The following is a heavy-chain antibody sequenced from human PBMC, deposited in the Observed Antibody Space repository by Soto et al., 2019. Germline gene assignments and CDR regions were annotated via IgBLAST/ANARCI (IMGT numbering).Heavy chain of an antibody. D-gene: IGHD2-2*01. Sequence: QVQLVESGGGLVKPGGSLRLSCAASGFTFSDYYMSWIRQAPGKGLEWVSYISSSGSTIYYADSVKGRFTISRDNAKNSPYLQMNSLRADDTAVYYCARGEHYQLLSTYYYGMDVWGQGTTVTVSS. CDR1: GFTFSDYY. J-gene: IGHJ6*02. CDR2: ISSSGSTI. CDR3: ARGEHYQLLSTYYYGMDV. V-gene: IGHV3-11*01.